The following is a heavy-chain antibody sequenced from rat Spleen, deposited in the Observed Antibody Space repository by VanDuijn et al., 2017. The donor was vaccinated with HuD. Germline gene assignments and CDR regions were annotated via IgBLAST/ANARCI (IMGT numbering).Heavy chain of an antibody. CDR3: ARRGMGRDYFDY. CDR1: GYSIASGYG. V-gene: IGHV3-3*01. J-gene: IGHJ2*01. D-gene: IGHD1-7*01. CDR2: INSAGST. Sequence: EVQLQESGPGLVKPSQSLSLTCSVTGYSIASGYGWNWIRRFPGNKLEWMGYINSAGSTGYNPPLRSQISITRDTSKNQFFLQLASVTTEDSATYYCARRGMGRDYFDYWGQGVMVTVSS.